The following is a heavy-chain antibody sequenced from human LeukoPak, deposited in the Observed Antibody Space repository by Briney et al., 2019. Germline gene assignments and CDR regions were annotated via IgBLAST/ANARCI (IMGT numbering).Heavy chain of an antibody. J-gene: IGHJ4*02. CDR2: ISSSGSTI. Sequence: GGSLRLSCAASGFTFSSYEMNWVRQAPGKGLEWVSYISSSGSTIYYADSVKGRFTISRDNAKNSLYLQMNSLRAEDTAVYCCAREGRRITIFGVVINFDYWGQGTLVTVSS. D-gene: IGHD3-3*01. CDR1: GFTFSSYE. CDR3: AREGRRITIFGVVINFDY. V-gene: IGHV3-48*03.